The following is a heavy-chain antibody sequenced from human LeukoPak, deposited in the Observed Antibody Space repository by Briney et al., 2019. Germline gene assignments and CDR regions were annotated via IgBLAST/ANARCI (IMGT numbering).Heavy chain of an antibody. CDR1: GGSISSGNYS. CDR2: IYTSGST. Sequence: SQTLSLTCTVSGGSISSGNYSWSWIRQPAGKGLEWIGHIYTSGSTNYNRPLKSRVTMSVDTSKNQFYLKLSSVTAADTAVYYCARGETYYYGSGTYSTYFDYWGQGTLVTVSS. V-gene: IGHV4-61*09. CDR3: ARGETYYYGSGTYSTYFDY. D-gene: IGHD3-10*01. J-gene: IGHJ4*02.